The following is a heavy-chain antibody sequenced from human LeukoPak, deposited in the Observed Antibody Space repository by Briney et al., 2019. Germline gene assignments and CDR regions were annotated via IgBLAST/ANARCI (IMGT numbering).Heavy chain of an antibody. CDR2: IYYSGST. J-gene: IGHJ4*02. CDR3: ARRIVATKSSYDY. V-gene: IGHV4-39*01. CDR1: GGSISSSSYY. Sequence: SETLSLTCTVSGGSISSSSYYWGWVRQPPGKGLGWVGSIYYSGSTYYNPSLKSRVTISVDTSKNQFSLKLSSVTAADTAVYYCARRIVATKSSYDYWGQGTLVTVSS. D-gene: IGHD5-12*01.